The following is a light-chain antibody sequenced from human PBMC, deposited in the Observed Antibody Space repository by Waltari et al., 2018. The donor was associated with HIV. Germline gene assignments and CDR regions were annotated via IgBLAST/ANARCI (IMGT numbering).Light chain of an antibody. Sequence: QSVLTQPPSVSGAPGQRVTISCTGSSSNIGAGYHVHWYQQLPGTAPKLLIYGNSKRPSGGPDRFSGSKSGTSASLAITGLQAEDEADYYCQSHDSSLSGYVFGTGTKVTVL. CDR1: SSNIGAGYH. CDR3: QSHDSSLSGYV. CDR2: GNS. V-gene: IGLV1-40*01. J-gene: IGLJ1*01.